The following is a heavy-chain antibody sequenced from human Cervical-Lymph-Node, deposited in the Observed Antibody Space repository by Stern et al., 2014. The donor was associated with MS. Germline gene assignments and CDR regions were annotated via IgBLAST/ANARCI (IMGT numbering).Heavy chain of an antibody. CDR2: ISYDGSNE. J-gene: IGHJ6*02. D-gene: IGHD2-21*01. Sequence: MQLVESGADVVQPGKSLRLSCAAAGFSFSSHVMYWVRQAPGKGLEWVAVISYDGSNEYDSDPVKFQFTIPRDNSKNTLVLQMNSLRADGTAVYYGAKEVAVLVKSYGLDVWGQGTTVTVS. CDR3: AKEVAVLVKSYGLDV. CDR1: GFSFSSHV. V-gene: IGHV3-30*16.